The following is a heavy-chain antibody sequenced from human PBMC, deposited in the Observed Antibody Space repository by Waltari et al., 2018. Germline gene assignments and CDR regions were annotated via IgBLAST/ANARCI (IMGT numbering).Heavy chain of an antibody. CDR1: GFTFSSYS. J-gene: IGHJ4*02. CDR3: ASLAITMVRGVFDY. CDR2: ISSSSSYI. Sequence: EVQLVESGGGLVKPGGSLRLSCAASGFTFSSYSMNWVRQAPGKGLEWVSSISSSSSYIYYADSVKGRFTSSRDNAKNSLYLQMNSLRAEDTAVYYCASLAITMVRGVFDYWGQGTLVTVSS. V-gene: IGHV3-21*01. D-gene: IGHD3-10*01.